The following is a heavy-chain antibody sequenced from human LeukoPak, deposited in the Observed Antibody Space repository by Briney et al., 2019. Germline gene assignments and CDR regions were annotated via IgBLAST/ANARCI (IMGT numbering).Heavy chain of an antibody. V-gene: IGHV1-18*01. Sequence: GASVKVSCKASGYTFTSYGIGWVRQARGQGLEWRGWISAYNGNTSYAQKLQGRVTITTDTSTSTAYMELRSLRSQDTAVTYVSILRRYSSSSGEDYWGQGTLVTVSS. CDR3: SILRRYSSSSGEDY. CDR2: ISAYNGNT. D-gene: IGHD6-6*01. CDR1: GYTFTSYG. J-gene: IGHJ4*02.